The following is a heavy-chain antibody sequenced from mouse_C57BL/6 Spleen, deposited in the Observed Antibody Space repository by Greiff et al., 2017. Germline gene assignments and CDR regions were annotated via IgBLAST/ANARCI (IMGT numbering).Heavy chain of an antibody. J-gene: IGHJ1*03. CDR2: VYPYNGGT. D-gene: IGHD1-1*01. CDR1: GFTFTDYY. V-gene: IGHV1-36*01. CDR3: ARNYGSSYDWYFDV. Sequence: LVKPGPSVKISCKASGFTFTDYYMHWVKQSHGKSLEWIGLVYPYNGGTSYNQKFKGKATLTVDTSSSTAYMELNSLTSEDSAVYYCARNYGSSYDWYFDVWGTGTTVTVSS.